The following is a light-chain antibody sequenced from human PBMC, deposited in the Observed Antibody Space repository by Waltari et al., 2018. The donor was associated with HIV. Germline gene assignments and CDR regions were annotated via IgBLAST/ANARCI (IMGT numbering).Light chain of an antibody. J-gene: IGKJ4*01. V-gene: IGKV3D-15*01. CDR3: QQYSDWPPLT. CDR2: VAS. Sequence: EIVMTQSPDTLSVSPGERATLSCRARQSVGSNLAWSQQTPGQAPRILMYVASSRAAGIPARFSGSGSGTDFTLTISGLQSEDFAVYFCQQYSDWPPLTFGGGTKVEIK. CDR1: QSVGSN.